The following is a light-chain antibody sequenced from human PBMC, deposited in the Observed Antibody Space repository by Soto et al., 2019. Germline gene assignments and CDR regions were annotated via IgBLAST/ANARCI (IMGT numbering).Light chain of an antibody. V-gene: IGKV1-6*01. Sequence: IQLTQSPSFLSASVGDRVTITCRASQGISSYLAWYQQNPGKAPKLLIYAASSLQSGVPSRFSGSGSGTDFTLTISSLQPEDFATYYCLQDYNYPLTFGGGTKVDIK. CDR2: AAS. CDR3: LQDYNYPLT. CDR1: QGISSY. J-gene: IGKJ4*01.